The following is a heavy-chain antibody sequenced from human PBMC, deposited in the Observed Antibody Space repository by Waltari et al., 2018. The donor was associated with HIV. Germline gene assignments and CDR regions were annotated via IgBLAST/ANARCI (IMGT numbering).Heavy chain of an antibody. CDR3: TTSMIRKVSYYYGMDV. Sequence: EVQLVESGGGLVKPGGSLRVSCAASGFTFSNAWMSVVRQAPGKGLEWVGHIKTKAAGGAADYAAPVKGRFTISRDDSKNTLYLQMDSLKTEDTAVYYCTTSMIRKVSYYYGMDVWGQGTTVTVSS. D-gene: IGHD3-10*01. V-gene: IGHV3-15*01. CDR1: GFTFSNAW. J-gene: IGHJ6*02. CDR2: IKTKAAGGAA.